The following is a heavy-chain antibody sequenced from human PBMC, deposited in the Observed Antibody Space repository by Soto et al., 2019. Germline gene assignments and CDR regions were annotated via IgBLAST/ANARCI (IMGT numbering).Heavy chain of an antibody. CDR3: ARDLDGIPERVYHYYYGTD. CDR2: VSPTSGNT. V-gene: IGHV1-8*02. D-gene: IGHD5-18*01. CDR1: GYTFTNND. J-gene: IGHJ6*01. Sequence: ASVKVSCKASGYTFTNNDTSWVRQATGQGLEGMGWVSPTSGNTSYAQKVQGRVTMTTDTSTSPAYMELSSLTAEDTAVYYCARDLDGIPERVYHYYYGTD.